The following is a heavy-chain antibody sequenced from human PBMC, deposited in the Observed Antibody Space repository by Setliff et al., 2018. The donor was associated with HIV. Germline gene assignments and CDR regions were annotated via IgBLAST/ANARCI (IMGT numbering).Heavy chain of an antibody. V-gene: IGHV4-59*08. J-gene: IGHJ4*02. D-gene: IGHD5-12*01. CDR1: GGSISSYY. CDR3: ARQVSIPGVAITPVDY. CDR2: VFYTGFA. Sequence: SETLSLTCTVSGGSISSYYWSWIRQPPGKGLEWIGYVFYTGFAAYNPSLKSRLTISVDTSKSQFSLRLTSVTAADTAIYYCARQVSIPGVAITPVDYWGQGALVTVSS.